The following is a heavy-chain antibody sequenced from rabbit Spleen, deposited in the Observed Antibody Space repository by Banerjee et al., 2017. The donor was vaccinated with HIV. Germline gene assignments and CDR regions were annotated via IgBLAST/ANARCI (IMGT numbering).Heavy chain of an antibody. J-gene: IGHJ4*01. CDR1: GFSFSSGYD. Sequence: QQQLVESGGGLVKHEGSLTLTCKASGFSFSSGYDMCWVRQAPGKGLEWISCIAGSSSGITYYANWVISRFTITSDTNQNTVDLKMTSLTAADTATYFCARWAAGNSGWYTFNLWGPGTLVTVS. D-gene: IGHD1-1*01. V-gene: IGHV1S43*01. CDR2: IAGSSSGIT. CDR3: ARWAAGNSGWYTFNL.